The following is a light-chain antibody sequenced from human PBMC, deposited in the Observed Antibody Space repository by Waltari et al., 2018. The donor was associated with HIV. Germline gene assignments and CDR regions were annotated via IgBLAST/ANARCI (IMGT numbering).Light chain of an antibody. Sequence: SALTQPASVSASPGQSIPISCTGPSSDGGNYNLFSCFQHHPDKAHKLVIYEGTKRPSGVSNRFSGSKSGNTASLTISGLQAEDEAHYFCCSFANSRTLGFGGGTKVTVL. CDR1: SSDGGNYNL. CDR2: EGT. CDR3: CSFANSRTLG. V-gene: IGLV2-23*01. J-gene: IGLJ2*01.